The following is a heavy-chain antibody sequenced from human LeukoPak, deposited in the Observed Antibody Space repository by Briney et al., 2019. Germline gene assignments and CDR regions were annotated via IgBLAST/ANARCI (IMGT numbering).Heavy chain of an antibody. CDR1: GFTFSDYS. CDR3: TNFKPPAPDALDV. J-gene: IGHJ3*01. V-gene: IGHV3-48*01. D-gene: IGHD2/OR15-2a*01. Sequence: SGGSLRLSCAASGFTFSDYSMNWVRQAPGKGLEWILYISGSGTIYYADSVKGRFTISRDNAQRLVYLQMNSLRAEDTAVYYCTNFKPPAPDALDVWGQGTLITVSS. CDR2: ISGSGTI.